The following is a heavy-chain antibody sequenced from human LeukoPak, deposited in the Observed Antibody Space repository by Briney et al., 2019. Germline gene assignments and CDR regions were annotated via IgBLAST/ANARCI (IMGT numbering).Heavy chain of an antibody. J-gene: IGHJ4*01. D-gene: IGHD1-7*01. CDR3: ARDDASGTGTRDY. CDR1: GGSISSFY. Sequence: SETLSLTCTVSGGSISSFYWSWIRQPPGKGLEWIGYIHYSGGTNYNPSLKSRVAMSVDTSKNQFSLRLRSVTAADTAVYYCARDDASGTGTRDYWGHGTLVTVSS. CDR2: IHYSGGT. V-gene: IGHV4-59*01.